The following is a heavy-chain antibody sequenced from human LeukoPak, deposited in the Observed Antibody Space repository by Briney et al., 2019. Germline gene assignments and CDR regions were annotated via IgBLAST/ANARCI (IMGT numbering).Heavy chain of an antibody. CDR2: IYPGDSDT. Sequence: GESLKISCKGSGYSFTSYWIGWVRQMPGKGLEWMGIIYPGDSDTRYSPSFQGQVTISADKSISTAFLQWNSVKASDTAMYFCARRDSSSANAFDIWGQGTMVTVSS. V-gene: IGHV5-51*01. CDR1: GYSFTSYW. CDR3: ARRDSSSANAFDI. J-gene: IGHJ3*02. D-gene: IGHD6-13*01.